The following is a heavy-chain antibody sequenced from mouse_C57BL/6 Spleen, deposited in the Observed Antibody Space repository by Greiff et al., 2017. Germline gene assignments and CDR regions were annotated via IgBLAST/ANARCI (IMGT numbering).Heavy chain of an antibody. J-gene: IGHJ1*03. CDR1: GYSITSGYY. D-gene: IGHD2-14*01. V-gene: IGHV3-6*01. CDR2: ISYDGSN. Sequence: EVKVEESGPGLVKPSQSLSLTCSVTGYSITSGYYWNWIRQFPGNKLEWMGYISYDGSNNYNPSLKNRISITRDTSKNQFFLKLNSVTTEDTATYYCARGIGGYFDVWGTGTTVTVSS. CDR3: ARGIGGYFDV.